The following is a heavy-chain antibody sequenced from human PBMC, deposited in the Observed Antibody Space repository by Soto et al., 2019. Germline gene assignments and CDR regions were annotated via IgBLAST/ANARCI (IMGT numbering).Heavy chain of an antibody. V-gene: IGHV4-38-2*01. D-gene: IGHD1-26*01. CDR2: IYYSGST. J-gene: IGHJ4*02. CDR1: GYSISSGYY. CDR3: ARVRVGGTREFDF. Sequence: SETLSLTCVVSGYSISSGYYWGWIRQSPGKGLEWIGSIYYSGSTYYNPSLKSRVIISVDTSQNQFSLNLTSVTVADTAVYYCARVRVGGTREFDFWGQGTLVTVSS.